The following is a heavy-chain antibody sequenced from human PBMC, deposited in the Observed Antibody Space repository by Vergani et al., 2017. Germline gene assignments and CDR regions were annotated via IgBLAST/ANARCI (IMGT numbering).Heavy chain of an antibody. CDR2: IIPILGIA. J-gene: IGHJ5*02. CDR1: GYTFTSYY. Sequence: QVQLVQSGAEVKKPGASVKVSCKASGYTFTSYYMHWVRQAPGQGLEWMGRIIPILGIANYAQKFQGRVTITADKSTSTAYMELSSLRSEDTAVYYCASAGPSGGWFDPWGQGTLVTVSS. D-gene: IGHD1-26*01. CDR3: ASAGPSGGWFDP. V-gene: IGHV1-69*09.